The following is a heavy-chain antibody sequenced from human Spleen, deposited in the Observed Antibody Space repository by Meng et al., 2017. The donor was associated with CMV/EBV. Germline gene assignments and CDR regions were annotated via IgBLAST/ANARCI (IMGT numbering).Heavy chain of an antibody. CDR2: INHSGST. V-gene: IGHV4-34*01. J-gene: IGHJ4*02. CDR3: ARGRDYYDSSGSLDY. CDR1: GGSFMCNY. D-gene: IGHD3-22*01. Sequence: VHVQRAVTGLVWSSSRLHLRCPAIGGSFMCNYCGWICTRPGKGLEWIGEINHSGSTNYNPSLKSRVTISVDMSKNQFSLKLSSVTAADTAVYYCARGRDYYDSSGSLDYWGQGTLVTVSS.